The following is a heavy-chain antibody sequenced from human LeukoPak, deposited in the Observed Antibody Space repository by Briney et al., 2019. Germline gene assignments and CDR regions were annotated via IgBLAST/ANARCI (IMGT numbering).Heavy chain of an antibody. CDR1: GYTFTSYG. CDR3: ARDLGCSGGSCYGDYNY. D-gene: IGHD2-15*01. Sequence: ASVKVSCKASGYTFTSYGISWGRPAPGQGLEWMGWISAYNGNTNYAQKLQGRVTMTTDTSTSTAYMELRSLRSDDTAVYYCARDLGCSGGSCYGDYNYWGQGTLVTVSS. CDR2: ISAYNGNT. V-gene: IGHV1-18*01. J-gene: IGHJ4*02.